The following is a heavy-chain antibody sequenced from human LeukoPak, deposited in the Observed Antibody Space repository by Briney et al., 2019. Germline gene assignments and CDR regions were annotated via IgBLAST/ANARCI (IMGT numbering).Heavy chain of an antibody. CDR1: GFTISNYW. Sequence: QTGGSLRLSCAASGFTISNYWMHWVRQAPGKGLEWVAVISYDGSNKYYADSVKGRFTISRDNSKNTLYLQMNSLRAEDTAVYYCAKAIWFGEADGFDIWGQGTMVT. CDR3: AKAIWFGEADGFDI. D-gene: IGHD3-10*01. V-gene: IGHV3-30*18. CDR2: ISYDGSNK. J-gene: IGHJ3*02.